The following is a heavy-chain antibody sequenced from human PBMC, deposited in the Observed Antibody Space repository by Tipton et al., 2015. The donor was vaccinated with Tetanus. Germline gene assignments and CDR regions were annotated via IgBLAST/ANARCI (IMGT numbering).Heavy chain of an antibody. CDR2: IYTSGST. V-gene: IGHV4-4*07. CDR3: ARGWGSSWYYFDY. J-gene: IGHJ4*02. D-gene: IGHD6-13*01. Sequence: LTCSVSGDSISSFYWSWIRQPAGKGLEWIGRIYTSGSTNYNPSLKSRVTMSVDTSKRQFSLKLNSVTAADTAVYYCARGWGSSWYYFDYWGQGILVTVSS. CDR1: GDSISSFY.